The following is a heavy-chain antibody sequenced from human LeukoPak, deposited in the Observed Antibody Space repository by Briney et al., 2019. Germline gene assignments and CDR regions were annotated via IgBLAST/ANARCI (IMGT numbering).Heavy chain of an antibody. J-gene: IGHJ5*02. CDR1: GFTFRNYW. V-gene: IGHV3-74*01. CDR3: ARPDLMRELRFDP. Sequence: GGSLRLSCAASGFTFRNYWMHWVRQAPGKGLVWVSCINNDGSSTDYADSVKGRFTISRDNAKNTLYLQMNSLRAEDTAVYHCARPDLMRELRFDPWGQGTLVTVSS. D-gene: IGHD1-7*01. CDR2: INNDGSST.